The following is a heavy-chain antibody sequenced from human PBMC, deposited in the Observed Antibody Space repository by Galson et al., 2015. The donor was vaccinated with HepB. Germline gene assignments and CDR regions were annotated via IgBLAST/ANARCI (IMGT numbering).Heavy chain of an antibody. CDR1: GFTFSSYA. CDR2: ISSNGGST. Sequence: PLRLSGVASGFTFSSYAMHWVRQAPGKGLEYVSAISSNGGSTYYADSVKSRFPISRDNSKNTLYLQMSSLRAEDTAVYYCVKDQEGRCSSTSCYFWFDPWVQGTLVSVSS. D-gene: IGHD2-2*01. J-gene: IGHJ5*02. V-gene: IGHV3-64D*06. CDR3: VKDQEGRCSSTSCYFWFDP.